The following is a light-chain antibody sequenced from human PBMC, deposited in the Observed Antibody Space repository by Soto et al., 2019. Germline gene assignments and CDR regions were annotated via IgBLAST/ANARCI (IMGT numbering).Light chain of an antibody. Sequence: EIMVTQSPATLSLSPGERATLSCRASQSVSSYLAWYQQKPGQAPRLLIYDASNRATGIPARFSGSGSGTDFTLTISGLEPEDFGVYYCQQYGISPWTFGQGTKVDIK. CDR1: QSVSSY. CDR2: DAS. CDR3: QQYGISPWT. J-gene: IGKJ1*01. V-gene: IGKV3-11*01.